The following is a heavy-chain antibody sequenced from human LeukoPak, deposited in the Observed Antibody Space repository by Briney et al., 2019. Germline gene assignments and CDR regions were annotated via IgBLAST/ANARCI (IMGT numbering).Heavy chain of an antibody. CDR3: ARGYAYCSSTSCSGGYYYMDV. D-gene: IGHD2-2*01. CDR1: GGSISSYY. Sequence: SETLSLTCTVSGGSISSYYWSWIRQPPGKGLEWIGYIYYSGSTSYNPSLKSRVTISVDTSKNQFSLKLSSVTAADTAVYYCARGYAYCSSTSCSGGYYYMDVWGKGTTVTVSS. V-gene: IGHV4-59*08. CDR2: IYYSGST. J-gene: IGHJ6*03.